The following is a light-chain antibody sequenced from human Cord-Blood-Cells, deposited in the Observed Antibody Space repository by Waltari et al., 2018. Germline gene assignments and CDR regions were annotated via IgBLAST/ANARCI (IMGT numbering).Light chain of an antibody. V-gene: IGLV2-8*01. CDR2: EVS. CDR1: SSDVGGYNY. CDR3: SSYAGSNNLV. Sequence: QSALTKPPSASGSPGQPVTISCTGTSSDVGGYNYVSWYQQPPGKAPKLMIYEVSKRPSGVPDRFSGSKSGNTASLTVSGLQAEDEADYYCSSYAGSNNLVFGGGTKLTVL. J-gene: IGLJ3*02.